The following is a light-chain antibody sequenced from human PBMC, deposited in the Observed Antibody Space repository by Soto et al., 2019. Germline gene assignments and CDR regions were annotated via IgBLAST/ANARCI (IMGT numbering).Light chain of an antibody. CDR1: QTVTSY. J-gene: IGKJ1*01. Sequence: EIVLTQSTGTLSLSPGETATLSCRASQTVTSYFAWYQQKPGQAPRLLIYGASSRATGIPDRFSGSGSGTDFTLTISGLEPEDFAVDYCQQYGYSPRTFGQGTKVEIK. CDR2: GAS. CDR3: QQYGYSPRT. V-gene: IGKV3-20*01.